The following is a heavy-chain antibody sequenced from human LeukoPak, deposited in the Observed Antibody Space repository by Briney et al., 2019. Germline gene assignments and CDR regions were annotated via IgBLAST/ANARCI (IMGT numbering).Heavy chain of an antibody. CDR1: GFTFSSYG. V-gene: IGHV3-23*01. D-gene: IGHD2-15*01. CDR2: ISATGGTT. CDR3: AKNGDRGAYCSGGSCYPYYYYYIDV. J-gene: IGHJ6*03. Sequence: GGSLRLSCAASGFTFSSYGMIWVRQAPGKGLEWVSAISATGGTTYYADSVKGRFTISRDNSKNTLYLQMNSLRAEDTAIYYCAKNGDRGAYCSGGSCYPYYYYYIDVWGKGTTVTISS.